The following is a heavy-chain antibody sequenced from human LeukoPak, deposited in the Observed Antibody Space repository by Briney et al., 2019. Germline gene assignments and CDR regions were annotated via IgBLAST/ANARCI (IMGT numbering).Heavy chain of an antibody. Sequence: ASVTVSFKASGYTFTGYYMHWVRQAPGQGLEWMGWINPNSGGTNYAQKFQGRVTMTRDTSISTAYMELSRLRSDDTAVYYCARRPIYGGSYKPNFDYWGQGTLVTVSS. CDR2: INPNSGGT. CDR1: GYTFTGYY. J-gene: IGHJ4*02. D-gene: IGHD1-26*01. CDR3: ARRPIYGGSYKPNFDY. V-gene: IGHV1-2*02.